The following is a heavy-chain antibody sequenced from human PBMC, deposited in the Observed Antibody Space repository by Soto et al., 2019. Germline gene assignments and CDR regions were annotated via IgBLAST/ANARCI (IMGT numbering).Heavy chain of an antibody. J-gene: IGHJ4*02. CDR3: ARRYGASFDY. CDR1: GGSVNSGYYY. Sequence: PSETLSLTCIVSGGSVNSGYYYWNWIRQPPGKGLEWIGYIYYSGSTNYHPSLKSRVTISVDTSKNQFSLKLNSVTAADTAVYYCARRYGASFDYWGQGTLVTVSS. CDR2: IYYSGST. D-gene: IGHD4-17*01. V-gene: IGHV4-61*01.